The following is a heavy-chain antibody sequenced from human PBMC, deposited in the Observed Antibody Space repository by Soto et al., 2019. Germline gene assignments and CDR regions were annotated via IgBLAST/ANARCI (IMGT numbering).Heavy chain of an antibody. CDR3: AREPFASGMNN. J-gene: IGHJ4*02. CDR1: GFPFSDYY. CDR2: IISSGSYK. V-gene: IGHV3-11*06. D-gene: IGHD3-10*01. Sequence: GGSLRLSCAASGFPFSDYYLTWIRQAPGKGLDWVSYIISSGSYKNYSASVKGRFTISSENDENSLLFQMNSLRAEDPGVFYCAREPFASGMNNWGQGTTVTVAS.